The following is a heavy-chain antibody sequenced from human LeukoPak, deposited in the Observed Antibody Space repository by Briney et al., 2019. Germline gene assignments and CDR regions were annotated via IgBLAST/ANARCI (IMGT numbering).Heavy chain of an antibody. CDR2: IYTSGST. CDR1: GGSISSGSYY. J-gene: IGHJ4*02. Sequence: SQTLSLTCTVSGGSISSGSYYWSWIRQPAGKGLEWIGRIYTSGSTNYNPSLKSRVTISVDTSKNQFSLKLSSVTAADTAVYYCARSGSASHVSYWGQGTLVTVSS. CDR3: ARSGSASHVSY. D-gene: IGHD1-26*01. V-gene: IGHV4-61*02.